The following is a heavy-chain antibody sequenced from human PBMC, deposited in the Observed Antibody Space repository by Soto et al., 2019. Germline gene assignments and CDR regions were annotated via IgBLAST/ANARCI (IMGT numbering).Heavy chain of an antibody. CDR1: GFTFSSYA. CDR3: ARDGSYYYDSSGFMGFDY. J-gene: IGHJ4*02. CDR2: ISYDGSNK. D-gene: IGHD3-22*01. V-gene: IGHV3-30-3*01. Sequence: QVQLVESGGGVVQPGRSLRLSCAASGFTFSSYAMHWVRQAPGKGLEWVAVISYDGSNKYYADSVKGRFTISRDNSENTLYLQMNSLRAEDTAVYYCARDGSYYYDSSGFMGFDYWGQGTLVTVSS.